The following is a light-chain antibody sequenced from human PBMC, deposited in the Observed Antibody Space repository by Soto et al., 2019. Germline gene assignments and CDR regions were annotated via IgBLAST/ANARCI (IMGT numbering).Light chain of an antibody. CDR1: QSVSSIY. Sequence: EIVLTQSPGTLSLSPGERATLSCRASQSVSSIYFAWYQQKPGQAPRLLIYGASGRATGIPDRFSGSGSGTDFTLTISRLEPEYFAVYYCQQFGTSPPSTFGSGTRLEIK. V-gene: IGKV3-20*01. CDR3: QQFGTSPPST. CDR2: GAS. J-gene: IGKJ5*01.